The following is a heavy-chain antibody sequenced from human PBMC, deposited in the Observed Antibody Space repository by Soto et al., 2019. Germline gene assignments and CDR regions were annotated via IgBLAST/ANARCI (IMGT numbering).Heavy chain of an antibody. CDR3: ARDCGKGYGMDV. CDR2: LSSRSNTI. Sequence: VQLVESGGGLVQPGGSLRLSCAASGFTFNYYNMNWVRQAPGKGLEWVSYLSSRSNTIYYADSVKGRFTISRDNAKNSLYLQMNSLRDEDTAVYYCARDCGKGYGMDVWGQGTTVTVSS. CDR1: GFTFNYYN. V-gene: IGHV3-48*02. J-gene: IGHJ6*02.